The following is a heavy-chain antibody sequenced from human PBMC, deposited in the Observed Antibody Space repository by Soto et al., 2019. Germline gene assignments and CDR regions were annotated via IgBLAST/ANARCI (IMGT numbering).Heavy chain of an antibody. J-gene: IGHJ4*02. Sequence: NPSETLSLTCTVSGGSISSSSYYWGWIRQPPGKGLEWIGSIYYSGSTYYNPSLKSRVTISVDTSKNQFSLKLSSVTAADTAVYYCARHELGTTVEYFDYWGQGTLVTVSS. CDR3: ARHELGTTVEYFDY. D-gene: IGHD1-7*01. V-gene: IGHV4-39*01. CDR2: IYYSGST. CDR1: GGSISSSSYY.